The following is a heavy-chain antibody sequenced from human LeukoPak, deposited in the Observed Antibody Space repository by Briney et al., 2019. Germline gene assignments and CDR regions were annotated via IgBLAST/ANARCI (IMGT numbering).Heavy chain of an antibody. CDR3: ARQAYYGSGRYYSYYMDV. V-gene: IGHV4-59*08. D-gene: IGHD3-10*01. Sequence: SETLSLTCTVSGGSISRYYWSWIRQPPGKGLEWIGYKDYSGSTNYNRSLKSRVTISVDTSKNQFSLRLNSVAAADTAVYYCARQAYYGSGRYYSYYMDVWGKGTTVTISS. CDR1: GGSISRYY. CDR2: KDYSGST. J-gene: IGHJ6*03.